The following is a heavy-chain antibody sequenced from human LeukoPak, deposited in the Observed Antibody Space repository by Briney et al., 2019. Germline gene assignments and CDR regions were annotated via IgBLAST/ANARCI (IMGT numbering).Heavy chain of an antibody. D-gene: IGHD3-22*01. CDR3: ARVRFYDTTGYSTSYYLDY. Sequence: PSETLSLICAVSGGPMIASYWSWIRQPPGKGLEWIGYTHYSGTGNYNPSLKSRVTISIDTSKNRFSLRLTSVTAADTAVYYCARVRFYDTTGYSTSYYLDYWGQGALVTVSS. CDR2: THYSGTG. J-gene: IGHJ4*02. CDR1: GGPMIASY. V-gene: IGHV4-59*01.